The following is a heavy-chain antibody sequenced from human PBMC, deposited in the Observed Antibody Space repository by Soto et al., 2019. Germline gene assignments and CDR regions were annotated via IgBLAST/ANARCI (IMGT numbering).Heavy chain of an antibody. CDR2: ISSSSSYI. D-gene: IGHD3-10*01. CDR3: ARDQEGVVLWFGELFIYYYYGMDV. CDR1: GFTFSSYS. Sequence: PGGSLRLSCAASGFTFSSYSMNWVRQAPGKGLEWVSSISSSSSYIYYADSVKGRFTISRDHAKHSLYLQMNSLRAEDTAVYYCARDQEGVVLWFGELFIYYYYGMDVWGQGTTVPVS. V-gene: IGHV3-21*01. J-gene: IGHJ6*02.